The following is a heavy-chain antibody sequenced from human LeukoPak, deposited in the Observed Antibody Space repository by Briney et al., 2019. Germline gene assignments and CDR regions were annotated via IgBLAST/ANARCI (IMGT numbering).Heavy chain of an antibody. CDR2: IYYGGST. CDR3: ARGPAALRYFDWLPYFDY. V-gene: IGHV4-30-2*01. Sequence: SLTLSLTCAVSGVSINSGGYSWSWISQPPGKGLVWVGYIYYGGSTYYDASLKSRVTISVDRSKDRFSLQLSSVTAADTAVYYGARGPAALRYFDWLPYFDYWGQGTLVTVSS. D-gene: IGHD3-9*01. J-gene: IGHJ4*02. CDR1: GVSINSGGYS.